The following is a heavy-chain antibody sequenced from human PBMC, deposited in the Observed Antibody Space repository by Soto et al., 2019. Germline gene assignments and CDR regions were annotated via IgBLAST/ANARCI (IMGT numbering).Heavy chain of an antibody. J-gene: IGHJ4*02. CDR3: ARGLFSDSSYSGGWYYFDS. Sequence: QVQLQLRGAGLLKPSETLSLTCAVYGGSFSGYIWTWIRQTPEKGLQWIGQINHSGSAVYNPSLRDRVSRSTMSRNQFSLELSSVTAADTALDYCARGLFSDSSYSGGWYYFDSWGQGAMVIVSS. CDR2: INHSGSA. CDR1: GGSFSGYI. D-gene: IGHD2-15*01. V-gene: IGHV4-34*01.